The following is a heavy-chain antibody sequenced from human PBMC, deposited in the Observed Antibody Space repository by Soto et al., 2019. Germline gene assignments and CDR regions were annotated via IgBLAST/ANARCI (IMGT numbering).Heavy chain of an antibody. V-gene: IGHV3-53*01. Sequence: EVQLVESGGGLIQPGGSLRLSCAASGFTVSSNYMSWVRQAPGKGLEWVSVIYSGGSTYYADSVKGRFTIPRDNSKNTLYLHMSSMRAEDTAVYYCASARGGHPFNWFDPWGQGTLVTVSS. J-gene: IGHJ5*02. D-gene: IGHD2-15*01. CDR1: GFTVSSNY. CDR3: ASARGGHPFNWFDP. CDR2: IYSGGST.